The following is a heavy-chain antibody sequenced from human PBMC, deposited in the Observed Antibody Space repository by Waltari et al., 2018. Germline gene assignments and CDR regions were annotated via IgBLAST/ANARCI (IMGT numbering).Heavy chain of an antibody. J-gene: IGHJ4*02. V-gene: IGHV1-69*12. CDR2: IIPIFGTA. CDR1: GGTFSSYA. CDR3: ARSPGAKGDYFDY. D-gene: IGHD1-26*01. Sequence: QVQLVQSGAEVKKPGSSVKVSCKASGGTFSSYAISWVRQAPGQGLEWMGGIIPIFGTANDAQTFQVRVTITADEATSTAYMELSSLRSEDTAVYYCARSPGAKGDYFDYWGQGTLVTVSS.